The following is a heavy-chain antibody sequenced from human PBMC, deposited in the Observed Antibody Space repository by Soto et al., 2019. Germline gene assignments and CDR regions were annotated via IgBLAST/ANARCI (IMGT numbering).Heavy chain of an antibody. D-gene: IGHD2-21*02. V-gene: IGHV3-30*03. Sequence: QVQLVEPGGGVVQPGRSLRLSCAASGFTFNSYGMHWVRPGPGNGLEWVAFISYDSTKTYYADSVKGRFTITRDNSNSALYVQMNSLTGEDTAVYYCARTRSAWSDFHYCSLDVWGQGTTVTVSS. CDR2: ISYDSTKT. CDR3: ARTRSAWSDFHYCSLDV. J-gene: IGHJ6*02. CDR1: GFTFNSYG.